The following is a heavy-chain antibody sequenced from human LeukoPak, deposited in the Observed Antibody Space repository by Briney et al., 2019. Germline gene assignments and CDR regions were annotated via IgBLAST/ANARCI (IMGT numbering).Heavy chain of an antibody. Sequence: GGSLRLSCAASGFTFSDYYMSWIRQATGKGLEWVSYISSSGSTIYYADSVKGRFTISRDNAKNSLYLQRNSLRAEDSAVYYCTTGHQNSLEGPWGQGTLVTVS. V-gene: IGHV3-11*01. CDR2: ISSSGSTI. CDR3: TTGHQNSLEGP. CDR1: GFTFSDYY. J-gene: IGHJ5*02. D-gene: IGHD3-3*01.